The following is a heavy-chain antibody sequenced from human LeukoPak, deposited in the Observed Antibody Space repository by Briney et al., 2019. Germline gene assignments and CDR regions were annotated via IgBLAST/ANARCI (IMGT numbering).Heavy chain of an antibody. CDR1: GFTFSSYW. Sequence: AGGSLRLSCAASGFTFSSYWMHWVRQAPGKGLVWVSRINSDGSSTSYADSVKGRFTISRDNAKNTLYLQMNSLRAEDTAVYYCASLPWNYGNYYYYYMDVWGKGTTVTVSS. V-gene: IGHV3-74*01. CDR3: ASLPWNYGNYYYYYMDV. D-gene: IGHD1-7*01. J-gene: IGHJ6*03. CDR2: INSDGSST.